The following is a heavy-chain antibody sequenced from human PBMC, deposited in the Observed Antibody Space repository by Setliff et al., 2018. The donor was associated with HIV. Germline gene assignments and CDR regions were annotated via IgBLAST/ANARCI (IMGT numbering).Heavy chain of an antibody. J-gene: IGHJ6*02. V-gene: IGHV3-49*04. CDR2: IRSKAYGGTT. CDR3: TAMGVEVVSYYYGMDV. Sequence: GGSLRLSCTASGFTFGDYAMSWVRQAPGKGLEWVGFIRSKAYGGTTEYAASVKGRFTISRDDSKSLAYLQMNSLKTEDTAVYYCTAMGVEVVSYYYGMDVWGQGTTVTVSS. D-gene: IGHD2-2*01. CDR1: GFTFGDYA.